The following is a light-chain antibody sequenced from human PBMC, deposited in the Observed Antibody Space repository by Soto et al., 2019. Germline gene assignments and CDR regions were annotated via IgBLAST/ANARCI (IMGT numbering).Light chain of an antibody. Sequence: DIQMTQSPSTLSASVGDRVTITCRASQSISSWLAWYQQKPGKAPKLLIYDASSFESGVPSRFSGSGSGTEFTLTISSLQPYDFATYYCQQYNSYGVTFGQGTKLQIK. CDR2: DAS. CDR1: QSISSW. CDR3: QQYNSYGVT. V-gene: IGKV1-5*01. J-gene: IGKJ2*01.